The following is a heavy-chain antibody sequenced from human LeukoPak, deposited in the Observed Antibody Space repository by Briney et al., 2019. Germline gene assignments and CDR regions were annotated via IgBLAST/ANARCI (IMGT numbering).Heavy chain of an antibody. Sequence: PGRSLRLSCTASGFTFGDYAMHWVRQAPGKGLEWVSGISWNSGSIGYADSVKGRFTISRDNAKNSLYLQMNSLRAEDTALYYCAKDLGIAVAVPYYFDYWGQGTLVTVSS. CDR3: AKDLGIAVAVPYYFDY. V-gene: IGHV3-9*01. CDR2: ISWNSGSI. CDR1: GFTFGDYA. D-gene: IGHD6-19*01. J-gene: IGHJ4*02.